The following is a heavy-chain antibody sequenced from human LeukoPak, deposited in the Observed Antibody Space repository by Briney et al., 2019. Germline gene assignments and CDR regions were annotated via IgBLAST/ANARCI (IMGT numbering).Heavy chain of an antibody. CDR2: INPNSGGT. J-gene: IGHJ6*03. Sequence: ASVKVSCKASGYIFTGYYMHWVRQAPGQGLEWMGWINPNSGGTNYAQKFQGRVTMTRDTSISTAYMELSRLRSDDTAIYYCARGIHYYGSRIDKTYYYMDVWGKGTTVTVSS. CDR1: GYIFTGYY. D-gene: IGHD3-10*01. V-gene: IGHV1-2*02. CDR3: ARGIHYYGSRIDKTYYYMDV.